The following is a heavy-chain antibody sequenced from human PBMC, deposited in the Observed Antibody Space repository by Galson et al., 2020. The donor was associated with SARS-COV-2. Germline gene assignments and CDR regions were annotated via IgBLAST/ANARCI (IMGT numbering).Heavy chain of an antibody. CDR3: AAPAGQYYYGSGSNPEI. CDR2: ISYDGSNK. Sequence: GESLKISCAASGFTFSSYAMHWVRQAPGKGLEWVAVISYDGSNKYYADSVKGRFTISRDNSKNTLYLQMNSLRAEDTAVYYCAAPAGQYYYGSGSNPEIWGRGTLVTVSS. V-gene: IGHV3-30-3*01. J-gene: IGHJ2*01. CDR1: GFTFSSYA. D-gene: IGHD3-10*01.